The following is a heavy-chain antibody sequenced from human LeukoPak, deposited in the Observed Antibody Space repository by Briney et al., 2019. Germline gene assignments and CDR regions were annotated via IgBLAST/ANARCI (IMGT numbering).Heavy chain of an antibody. D-gene: IGHD1-26*01. J-gene: IGHJ4*02. CDR2: ISYDGSNK. Sequence: GGSLRLSCPASGFTFSSYAMHWVRQAPGKGLEWVAVISYDGSNKYYADSVKGRFTISRDNSKNTLYLQMNSLRAEDTAVYYCASGSTHFDYWGQGTLVTVSS. CDR1: GFTFSSYA. V-gene: IGHV3-30-3*01. CDR3: ASGSTHFDY.